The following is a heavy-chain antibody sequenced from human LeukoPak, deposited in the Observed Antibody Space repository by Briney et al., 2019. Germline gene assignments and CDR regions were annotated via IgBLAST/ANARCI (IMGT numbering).Heavy chain of an antibody. V-gene: IGHV4-34*01. CDR2: INHSGST. CDR3: ARGPARYYDSKLESMYYFDY. Sequence: PSETLSLTCAVYSGSFSGYYWSWIRQPPGKGLEWIGEINHSGSTNYNPSLKSRVTISVDTSKNQFSLKLSSVTAADTAVYYCARGPARYYDSKLESMYYFDYWGQGTLVTVSS. D-gene: IGHD3-22*01. CDR1: SGSFSGYY. J-gene: IGHJ4*02.